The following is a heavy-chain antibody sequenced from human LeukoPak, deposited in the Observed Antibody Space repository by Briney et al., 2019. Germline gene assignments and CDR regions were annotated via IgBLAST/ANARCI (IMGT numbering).Heavy chain of an antibody. CDR2: IKQDGSEK. CDR1: GFTFSSYW. Sequence: GGSLRLSCAASGFTFSSYWMSWVRQAPGKGLEWVANIKQDGSEKYYVDSVKGRFTISRDNAKNSLYLQMNSLRAEDTAVYYCARLYYYDSSGYSPIDYWAREPWSPSPQ. D-gene: IGHD3-22*01. CDR3: ARLYYYDSSGYSPIDY. J-gene: IGHJ4*02. V-gene: IGHV3-7*01.